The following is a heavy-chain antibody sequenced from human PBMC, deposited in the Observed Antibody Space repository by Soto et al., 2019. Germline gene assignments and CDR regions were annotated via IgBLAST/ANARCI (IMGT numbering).Heavy chain of an antibody. CDR3: GTWTELGGY. CDR1: GYSFTSYE. V-gene: IGHV1-8*01. J-gene: IGHJ4*02. Sequence: QVQLVQSGAEVKKPGASVKVSCKASGYSFTSYEINWVRQATGQGLEWLGWMNPDRGNTGYGEKFQGRITMTRNTAISTAYMELSSLRYEDTAVYYCGTWTELGGYWGQGTLVTVSS. D-gene: IGHD7-27*01. CDR2: MNPDRGNT.